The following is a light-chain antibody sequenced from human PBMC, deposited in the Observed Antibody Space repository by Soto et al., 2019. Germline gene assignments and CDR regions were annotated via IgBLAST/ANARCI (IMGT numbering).Light chain of an antibody. CDR1: SSDVGGYNS. J-gene: IGLJ1*01. CDR3: SSYAGSNNYV. Sequence: QSVLTQPPSASGSPGQSVTISCTGTSSDVGGYNSVSWYQQHPGKAPKLMIYEVSKRPSGVPDRFSGSKSGNTASLTVSGLQAEYEADYYCSSYAGSNNYVFGTGTKLTVL. V-gene: IGLV2-8*01. CDR2: EVS.